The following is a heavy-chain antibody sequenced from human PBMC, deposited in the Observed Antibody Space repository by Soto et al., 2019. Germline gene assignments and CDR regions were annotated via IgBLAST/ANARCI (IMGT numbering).Heavy chain of an antibody. J-gene: IGHJ6*02. CDR1: GGSFSGYY. V-gene: IGHV4-34*01. CDR2: INHSGST. Sequence: SETLSLTCTVYGGSFSGYYWSWIRQPPGKGLEWIGEINHSGSTNYNPSLKSRVTISVDTSKNQFSLKLSSVTAADTAVYYCARVPDVWGQGTTVTVSS. CDR3: ARVPDV.